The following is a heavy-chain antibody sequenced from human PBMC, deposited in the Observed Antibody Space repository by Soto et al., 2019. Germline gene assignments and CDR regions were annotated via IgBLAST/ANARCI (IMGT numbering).Heavy chain of an antibody. V-gene: IGHV4-39*01. J-gene: IGHJ5*02. D-gene: IGHD3-9*01. CDR2: IYYSGTT. Sequence: QLQLQESGPGLVKPSETLSLSCTVSGGSISSSTYYWGWVRQPPEKGLEWIGSIYYSGTTYYNLSLQSRVTVSVDTTKNQFSLKLTSVTAADTALYYCVPFGDWLLLGGRFDPWGQGTLVTVSS. CDR3: VPFGDWLLLGGRFDP. CDR1: GGSISSSTYY.